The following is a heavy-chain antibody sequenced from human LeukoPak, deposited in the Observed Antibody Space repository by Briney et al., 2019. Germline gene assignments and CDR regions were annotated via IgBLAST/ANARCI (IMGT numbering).Heavy chain of an antibody. D-gene: IGHD6-13*01. V-gene: IGHV4-61*02. J-gene: IGHJ3*01. CDR2: IHSPGWP. CDR3: ATHYSTSGIDAFDV. Sequence: SETLSLICTVSGGSPNNENYYWSWIRQPAGEGLEWIGRIHSPGWPMYNPSLESRVSISLDRSKNQFSLKLTSVTAADTAVYYCATHYSTSGIDAFDVWGRGTVVTVSS. CDR1: GGSPNNENYY.